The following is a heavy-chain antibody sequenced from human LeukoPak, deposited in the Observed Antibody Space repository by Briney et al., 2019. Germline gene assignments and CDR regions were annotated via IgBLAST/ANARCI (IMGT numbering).Heavy chain of an antibody. V-gene: IGHV1-46*01. CDR2: INPSGGST. J-gene: IGHJ5*02. CDR3: ASITMVRGVNWFDP. Sequence: ASVKVSCKASGYTFTSYYMHWVRQAPGQGLEWMGIINPSGGSTSYAQKFQGRVTMTRDTSTSTAYMELRSLRSDDTAVYYCASITMVRGVNWFDPWGQGTLVTVSS. D-gene: IGHD3-10*01. CDR1: GYTFTSYY.